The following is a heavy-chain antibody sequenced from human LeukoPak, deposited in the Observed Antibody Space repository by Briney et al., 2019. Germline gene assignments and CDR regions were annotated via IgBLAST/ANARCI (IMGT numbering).Heavy chain of an antibody. Sequence: PGGSLRLSYGASGFXFNNDAMHWVRQAPGKGLEWVAVISYDGSNDYFADSVKGRFTISRDNSKNTLYLQMNSLRAEDTAVYYCARDRNGMDVWGQGTTVTVSS. CDR3: ARDRNGMDV. V-gene: IGHV3-30-3*01. J-gene: IGHJ6*02. CDR2: ISYDGSND. CDR1: GFXFNNDA.